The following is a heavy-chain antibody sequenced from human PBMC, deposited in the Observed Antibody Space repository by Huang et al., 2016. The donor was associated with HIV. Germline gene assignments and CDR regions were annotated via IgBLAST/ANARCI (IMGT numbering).Heavy chain of an antibody. CDR3: ARVGDYGDYSCDH. CDR1: GFIFSSYD. CDR2: IGTAGDT. J-gene: IGHJ4*02. Sequence: EVQLVESGGGLVQPGGSLRLSCAASGFIFSSYDMHWVRQVTGKGLGWVSSIGTAGDTYYPGSVKGRFTISRDNAKNSLYLQMNSLRAGDTAMYYCARVGDYGDYSCDHWGQGTLVTVSP. D-gene: IGHD4-17*01. V-gene: IGHV3-13*01.